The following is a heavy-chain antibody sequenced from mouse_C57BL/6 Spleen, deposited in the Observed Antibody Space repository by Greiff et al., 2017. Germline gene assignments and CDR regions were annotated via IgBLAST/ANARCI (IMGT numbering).Heavy chain of an antibody. CDR1: GFSLTSYA. V-gene: IGHV2-9-1*01. Sequence: VKLVESGPGLVAPSQSLSITCTVSGFSLTSYAISWVRQPPGKGLEWLGVIWTGGGTNYNSALKSRLSISKDNSKSQVFLKMNSLQTDDTARYYCARKGTMVKDWYFDVWGTGTTVTVSS. CDR3: ARKGTMVKDWYFDV. J-gene: IGHJ1*03. D-gene: IGHD2-2*01. CDR2: IWTGGGT.